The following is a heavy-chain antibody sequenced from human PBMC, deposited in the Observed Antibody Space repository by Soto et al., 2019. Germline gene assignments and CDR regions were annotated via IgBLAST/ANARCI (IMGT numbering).Heavy chain of an antibody. CDR3: ARSMPLRVLEWYIPKELWFHP. D-gene: IGHD3-3*01. V-gene: IGHV4-39*01. J-gene: IGHJ5*02. CDR2: IYYSGST. Sequence: QLQLQESGPGLVKPSETLSLTCTVSGGSISSSSYYWGWIRQPPGKGLEWIGSIYYSGSTYYNPALKSRVTIAVDTSKNQPSLRLSAVSAADTAVYYCARSMPLRVLEWYIPKELWFHPWGQGTLVTVSS. CDR1: GGSISSSSYY.